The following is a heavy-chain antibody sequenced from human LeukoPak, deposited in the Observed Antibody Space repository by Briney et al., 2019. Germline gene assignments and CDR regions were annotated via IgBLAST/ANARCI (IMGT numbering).Heavy chain of an antibody. Sequence: ASETLSLTCGVSGGAITNYYWNWIRQAPGKGLEWLGYIYYSGSTNYNPSLKSRVTISVDTSKNQFSLKLSSVTAADTAVYYCARLWSNLEKVSDYWGQGTLVTVSS. V-gene: IGHV4-59*12. D-gene: IGHD3-3*01. CDR3: ARLWSNLEKVSDY. CDR1: GGAITNYY. J-gene: IGHJ4*02. CDR2: IYYSGST.